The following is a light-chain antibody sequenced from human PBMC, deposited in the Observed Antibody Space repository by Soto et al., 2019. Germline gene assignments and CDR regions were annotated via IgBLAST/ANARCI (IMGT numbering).Light chain of an antibody. Sequence: LVLTHSAGALSLSPVDRATLSCPARQAVHSRYLSWYQQKVGQAPRLLIYASSKRATGIPDRFSGSGSGTEFTLTISSLQSEDFAVYYCQQYNNWPPLTFGGGTKVDIK. V-gene: IGKV3D-15*01. J-gene: IGKJ4*01. CDR3: QQYNNWPPLT. CDR2: ASS. CDR1: QAVHSRY.